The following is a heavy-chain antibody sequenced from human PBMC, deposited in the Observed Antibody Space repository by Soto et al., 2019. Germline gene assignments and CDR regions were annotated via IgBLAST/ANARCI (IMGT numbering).Heavy chain of an antibody. CDR3: ARAGYYYDSSGNWFDS. CDR1: GYSFTSYW. CDR2: IYPGDSDT. D-gene: IGHD3-22*01. J-gene: IGHJ5*01. Sequence: GESLKISCKGSGYSFTSYWIGWVRQMPGKGLEWMGIIYPGDSDTRYSPSFQGQVTISAERSNSTAYLQWSSLKASDTAMYYCARAGYYYDSSGNWFDSWGQGTLVTVSS. V-gene: IGHV5-51*01.